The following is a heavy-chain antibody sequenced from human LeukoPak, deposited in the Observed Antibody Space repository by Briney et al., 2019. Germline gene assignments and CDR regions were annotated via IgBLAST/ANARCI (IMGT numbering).Heavy chain of an antibody. CDR1: GYTFNSHG. V-gene: IGHV1-18*01. D-gene: IGHD2-2*01. CDR3: ARGGPSHCSSTSCYYDY. J-gene: IGHJ4*02. CDR2: ISTYNGNT. Sequence: ASVKVSCKASGYTFNSHGITWVRQAPGQGLEWMGWISTYNGNTNYAPKFQGRVTITADESTSTAYMELSSLRSEDTAVYYCARGGPSHCSSTSCYYDYWGQGTLVTVSS.